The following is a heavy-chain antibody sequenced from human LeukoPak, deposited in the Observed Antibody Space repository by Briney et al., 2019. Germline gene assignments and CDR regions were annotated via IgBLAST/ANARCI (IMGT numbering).Heavy chain of an antibody. J-gene: IGHJ4*02. CDR3: ARRSGIAVAGAFGY. CDR2: ISGSGDST. D-gene: IGHD6-19*01. V-gene: IGHV3-23*01. CDR1: GFTFSSYG. Sequence: PGGSLRLPCAASGFTFSSYGMSWVRQAPGRGLEWVSGISGSGDSTYYADSVKGRFTISRDNSKNTLYLQMNSLRAEDTAVYYCARRSGIAVAGAFGYWGQGTLVTVSS.